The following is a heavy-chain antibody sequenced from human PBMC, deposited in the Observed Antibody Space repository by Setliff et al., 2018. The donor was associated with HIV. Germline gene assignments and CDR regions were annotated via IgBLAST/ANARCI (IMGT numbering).Heavy chain of an antibody. Sequence: ASVKVSCKASGYTFSEYAIHWVRQAPGQRLEWTGRIDTDNGYRRYSPKLQGRVTITKDTSANTAYMELRGLRSEGTAVYYCARWCAAAGCYPAIYHFDSWGQGTLVTVSS. D-gene: IGHD2-2*01. CDR1: GYTFSEYA. CDR2: IDTDNGYR. CDR3: ARWCAAAGCYPAIYHFDS. V-gene: IGHV1-3*04. J-gene: IGHJ4*02.